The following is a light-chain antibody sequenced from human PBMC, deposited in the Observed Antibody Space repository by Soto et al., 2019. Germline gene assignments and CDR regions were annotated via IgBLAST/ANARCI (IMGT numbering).Light chain of an antibody. CDR1: SSNIGSTYD. CDR3: QSYDDSLSVHYV. J-gene: IGLJ1*01. V-gene: IGLV1-40*01. Sequence: HSVLTQPPSVSGVPGQRVTISCTRSSSNIGSTYDVQWYQQLPGTAPKLLIHGNTDRPSGVPDRFSGSKSGTSASLAITGLQADDEADYYCQSYDDSLSVHYVFGTGTKVTVL. CDR2: GNT.